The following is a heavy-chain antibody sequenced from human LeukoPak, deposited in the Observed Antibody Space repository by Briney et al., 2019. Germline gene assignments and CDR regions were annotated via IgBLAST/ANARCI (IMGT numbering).Heavy chain of an antibody. Sequence: SETLSLTCTVSGGSISSSSYYWGWIRQPPGKGLEWIGSIYYSGSTYYNPSLTSRVTISVDTSKNQFSLKLSSVTAADTAVYYCARHGSGCTNGVCYNLAYWGQGTLVTVSS. CDR1: GGSISSSSYY. J-gene: IGHJ4*02. CDR2: IYYSGST. D-gene: IGHD2-8*01. V-gene: IGHV4-39*01. CDR3: ARHGSGCTNGVCYNLAY.